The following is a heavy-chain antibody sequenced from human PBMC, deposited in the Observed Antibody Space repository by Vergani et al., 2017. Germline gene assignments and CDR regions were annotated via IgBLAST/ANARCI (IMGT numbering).Heavy chain of an antibody. CDR2: IKSKTDGGTT. J-gene: IGHJ6*02. D-gene: IGHD3-3*01. CDR1: GFTFSNAW. V-gene: IGHV3-15*01. Sequence: EVQLVESGGGLVKPGGSLRLSCAASGFTFSNAWMSWVRQAPGKGLEWVGRIKSKTDGGTTDYAAPVKGRLTISRDDSKNTLYLQMNSLKTEDTAVYYCTTELYESTYYDFWSGYYPYYYYGMDVWGQVTTVTVSS. CDR3: TTELYESTYYDFWSGYYPYYYYGMDV.